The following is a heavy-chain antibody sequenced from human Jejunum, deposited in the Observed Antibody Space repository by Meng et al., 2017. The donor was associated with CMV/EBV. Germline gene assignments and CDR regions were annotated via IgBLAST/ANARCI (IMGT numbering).Heavy chain of an antibody. CDR1: GFTVSAHY. Sequence: WAASGFTVSAHYMSWVRQAPGKGLEWVSSLYSSGSTHYADSVKGRFTISRDNSQNTLFLQMNSLRAEDTAIYYCAREFEDWRLVCDSWGQGTLVTVSS. V-gene: IGHV3-53*01. D-gene: IGHD3/OR15-3a*01. CDR3: AREFEDWRLVCDS. CDR2: LYSSGST. J-gene: IGHJ4*02.